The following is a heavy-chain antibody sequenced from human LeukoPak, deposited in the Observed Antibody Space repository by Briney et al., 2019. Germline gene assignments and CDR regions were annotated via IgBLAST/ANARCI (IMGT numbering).Heavy chain of an antibody. D-gene: IGHD6-19*01. CDR2: INPSGGST. V-gene: IGHV1-46*01. CDR3: ARDIEPAVAGSNDAFDI. CDR1: GYTFTSYY. Sequence: ASVKVSCKASGYTFTSYYMHWVRQAPGQGLEWMGIINPSGGSTSYAQKFQGRVTMTRDTSISTAYMELSRLRSDDTAVYYCARDIEPAVAGSNDAFDIWGQGTMVTVSS. J-gene: IGHJ3*02.